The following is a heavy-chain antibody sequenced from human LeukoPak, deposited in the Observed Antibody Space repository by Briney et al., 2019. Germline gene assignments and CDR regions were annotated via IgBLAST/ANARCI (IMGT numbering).Heavy chain of an antibody. CDR2: IYYSGST. CDR3: ARGAKYYDFWSGYNWFDP. CDR1: GGSISSYY. Sequence: SETLSLTCTVSGGSISSYYWSWIRQPPGKGLEWIGYIYYSGSTNYNPSLKSRVTISVDTSKNQFSLKLSSVTAADTAVYYCARGAKYYDFWSGYNWFDPWGQGTLATVSS. J-gene: IGHJ5*02. D-gene: IGHD3-3*01. V-gene: IGHV4-59*01.